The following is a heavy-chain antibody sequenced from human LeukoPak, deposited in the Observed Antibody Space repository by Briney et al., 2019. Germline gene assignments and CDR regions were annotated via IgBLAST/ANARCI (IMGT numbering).Heavy chain of an antibody. CDR3: AKEEEGYSYGYLFACDY. CDR1: GFTFSSYG. Sequence: GKSLRLSCVASGFTFSSYGMHWVRQAPGKGLEWVAGIWYDGSKQYYADSVKGRSTISRDKSKKTLYLHMNSLRAEDTAVYYCAKEEEGYSYGYLFACDYWGQGTLVTVSS. J-gene: IGHJ4*02. CDR2: IWYDGSKQ. D-gene: IGHD5-18*01. V-gene: IGHV3-33*03.